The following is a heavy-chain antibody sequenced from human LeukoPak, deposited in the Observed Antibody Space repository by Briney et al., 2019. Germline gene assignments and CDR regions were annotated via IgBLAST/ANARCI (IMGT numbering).Heavy chain of an antibody. Sequence: SVKVSCKASGGTFSSYAISWVRQAPGRGLEWMGRIIPILGIANYAQKFQGRVTITADKSTSTAYVELSSLRSEDTAVYYCARDRSSWSIDYWGQGTLVTVSS. CDR1: GGTFSSYA. V-gene: IGHV1-69*04. D-gene: IGHD6-13*01. CDR3: ARDRSSWSIDY. J-gene: IGHJ4*02. CDR2: IIPILGIA.